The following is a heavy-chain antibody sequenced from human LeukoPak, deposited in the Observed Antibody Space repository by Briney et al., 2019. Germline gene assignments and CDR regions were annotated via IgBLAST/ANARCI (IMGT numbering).Heavy chain of an antibody. CDR3: ARYEAVAGVFDY. CDR1: GYSISSGYY. D-gene: IGHD6-19*01. V-gene: IGHV4-38-2*02. J-gene: IGHJ4*02. Sequence: SETLSLTCTVSGYSISSGYYWGWIRQPPGKGLEWIGRIYNSGNTNYNPSLKSRVTISVDTSKNQFSLKLSSVTAADTAVYYCARYEAVAGVFDYWGQGTLVTVSS. CDR2: IYNSGNT.